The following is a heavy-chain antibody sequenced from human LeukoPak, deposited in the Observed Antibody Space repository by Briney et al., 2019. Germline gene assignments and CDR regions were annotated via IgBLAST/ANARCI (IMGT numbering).Heavy chain of an antibody. CDR2: ISYDGSNK. CDR3: ARPLELMTTLGAHFDY. CDR1: GFTFSTYR. J-gene: IGHJ4*02. Sequence: GGSLRLSCAASGFTFSTYRMSWVRQAPGKGLEWVAVISYDGSNKYYADSVRGRFTISRDNSKNTLYLQMNSLRAEDTAVYYCARPLELMTTLGAHFDYWGQGTLVTVSS. D-gene: IGHD3-16*01. V-gene: IGHV3-30*03.